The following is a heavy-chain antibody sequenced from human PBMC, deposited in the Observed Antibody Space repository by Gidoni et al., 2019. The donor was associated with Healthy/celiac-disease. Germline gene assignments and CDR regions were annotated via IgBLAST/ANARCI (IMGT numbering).Heavy chain of an antibody. Sequence: EVQLVESGGGLVKPGGSLRLSCAASGFTFSNAWMSWVRQAPGKGLEWVGRIKSKTDGGTTDYAAPVKGRFTISRDDSKNTLYLQMNSLKTEDTAVYYCTTAGFVRAIFDWLLFIGASEYWGQGTLVTVSS. CDR3: TTAGFVRAIFDWLLFIGASEY. D-gene: IGHD3-9*01. V-gene: IGHV3-15*01. CDR1: GFTFSNAW. J-gene: IGHJ4*02. CDR2: IKSKTDGGTT.